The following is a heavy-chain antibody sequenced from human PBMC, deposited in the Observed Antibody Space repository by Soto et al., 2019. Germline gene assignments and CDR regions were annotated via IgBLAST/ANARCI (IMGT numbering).Heavy chain of an antibody. D-gene: IGHD2-8*01. V-gene: IGHV3-33*01. Sequence: GQMLQSGGGVVQPGKSLTLSCEASGFTFSNDGAHWVRLPPGKGLEWVAVIWHDGSEEYYADSVKGRFSISRDNFRNTLSLRMNSLRAEDSGMYFCAREGGHCTRPTCFSGLESWGQGSLVYFSS. CDR2: IWHDGSEE. CDR1: GFTFSNDG. CDR3: AREGGHCTRPTCFSGLES. J-gene: IGHJ5*02.